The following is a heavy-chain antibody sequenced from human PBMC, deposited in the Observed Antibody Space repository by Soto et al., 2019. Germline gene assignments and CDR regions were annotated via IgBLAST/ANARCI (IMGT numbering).Heavy chain of an antibody. CDR3: AAAFGELRDY. CDR2: INPNSGGT. Sequence: EXSVKVSWQASVYTFTCYYMPWVRQAPGQGLEWMGWINPNSGGTNYAQKFQGRVTMTRDTSISTAYMELSRLRSDDTAVYYWAAAFGELRDYWVQGALVTVSS. J-gene: IGHJ4*02. V-gene: IGHV1-2*02. CDR1: VYTFTCYY. D-gene: IGHD3-10*01.